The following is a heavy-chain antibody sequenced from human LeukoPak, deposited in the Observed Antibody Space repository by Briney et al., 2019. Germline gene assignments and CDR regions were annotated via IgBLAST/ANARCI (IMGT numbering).Heavy chain of an antibody. Sequence: GESLKISCKGSGYSFTSYWIGWVRQMPGQGLEWVGIIYPGGSDTRFSPSFRGQVNISADKSISTAYLQWSSLKASDTAMYYCARHDRITMVREVDGMDVWGKGTTVTVSS. D-gene: IGHD3-10*01. CDR3: ARHDRITMVREVDGMDV. CDR2: IYPGGSDT. CDR1: GYSFTSYW. V-gene: IGHV5-51*01. J-gene: IGHJ6*04.